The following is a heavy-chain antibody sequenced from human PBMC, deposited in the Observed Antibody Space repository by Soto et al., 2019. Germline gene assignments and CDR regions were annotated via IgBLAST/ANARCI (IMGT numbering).Heavy chain of an antibody. CDR3: ARLVGDHQLLRGREAFDI. D-gene: IGHD6-6*01. J-gene: IGHJ3*02. V-gene: IGHV1-69*02. Sequence: GASVKVSCKASGGTFSSYTISWVRQAPGQGLEWMGRIIPILGIANYAQKFQGRVTITAGKSTSTAYMELSSLRSEDTAVYYCARLVGDHQLLRGREAFDIWGQGTMVTVSS. CDR2: IIPILGIA. CDR1: GGTFSSYT.